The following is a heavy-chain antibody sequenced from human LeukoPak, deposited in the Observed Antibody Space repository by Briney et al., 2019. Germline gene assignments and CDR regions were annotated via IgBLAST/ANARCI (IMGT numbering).Heavy chain of an antibody. Sequence: GGSLRLSCVASGFTFSVYSMTWVRQAPGKGLDWVSSISVSGGGTYYADSVRGRLTISRDNSKNTLYLHMNSLRAEDTAVYYCVKDWRDESNCGGDCLQYWGQGTLVTVSS. J-gene: IGHJ4*02. CDR1: GFTFSVYS. V-gene: IGHV3-23*01. D-gene: IGHD2-21*02. CDR2: ISVSGGGT. CDR3: VKDWRDESNCGGDCLQY.